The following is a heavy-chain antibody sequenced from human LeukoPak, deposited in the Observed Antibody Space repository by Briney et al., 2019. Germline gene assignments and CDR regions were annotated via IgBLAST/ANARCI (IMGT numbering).Heavy chain of an antibody. J-gene: IGHJ4*02. V-gene: IGHV3-48*01. Sequence: PGGSLRLSCAASGFTFSSYSMNWVRQAPGKGLEWVSYISSSSSTIYYADSVKGRFTISRDNAKNSLYLQMNSLRAEDTAVYYCAQGFYSGYLDYWGQGTLVTVSS. CDR1: GFTFSSYS. CDR2: ISSSSSTI. CDR3: AQGFYSGYLDY. D-gene: IGHD1-26*01.